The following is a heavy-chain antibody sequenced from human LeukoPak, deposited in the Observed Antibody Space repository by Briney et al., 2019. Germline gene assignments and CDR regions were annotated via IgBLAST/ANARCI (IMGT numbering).Heavy chain of an antibody. V-gene: IGHV1-69*04. CDR2: IIPILGIA. CDR1: GGTFSSYA. J-gene: IGHJ4*02. D-gene: IGHD2-15*01. CDR3: ARDEWGSGYELKVVVAATTFDY. Sequence: GASVKVSCKASGGTFSSYAISWVRQAPGQGLEWMGRIIPILGIANYAQEFQGRVTITADKSTSTAYMELSSLRSEDTAVYYCARDEWGSGYELKVVVAATTFDYWGQGTLVTVSS.